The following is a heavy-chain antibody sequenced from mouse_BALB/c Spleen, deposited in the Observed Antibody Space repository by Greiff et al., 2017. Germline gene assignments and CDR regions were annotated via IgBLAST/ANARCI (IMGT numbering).Heavy chain of an antibody. CDR1: GYSITSGYY. J-gene: IGHJ4*01. CDR3: ARELGYDLAMDY. Sequence: EVKLMESGPGLVKPSQSLSLTCSVTGYSITSGYYWNWIRQFPGNKLEWMGYISYDGSNNYNPSLKNRISITRDTSKNQFFLKLNSVTTEDTATYYCARELGYDLAMDYWGQGTSVTVSS. V-gene: IGHV3-6*02. D-gene: IGHD2-14*01. CDR2: ISYDGSN.